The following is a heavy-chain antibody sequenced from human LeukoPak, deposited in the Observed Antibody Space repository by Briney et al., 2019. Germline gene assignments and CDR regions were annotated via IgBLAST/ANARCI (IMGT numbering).Heavy chain of an antibody. CDR1: GYTFTSYG. CDR2: INTYNGNT. Sequence: ASVKVSCKASGYTFTSYGMSWVRQAPGQGLEWMGWINTYNGNTNYAQKLQGRVTMTTDTSTSTAYMELSSLRSEDTAVYYCARDAGGRFDPWGQGTLVTVSS. V-gene: IGHV1-18*01. J-gene: IGHJ5*02. CDR3: ARDAGGRFDP. D-gene: IGHD3-10*01.